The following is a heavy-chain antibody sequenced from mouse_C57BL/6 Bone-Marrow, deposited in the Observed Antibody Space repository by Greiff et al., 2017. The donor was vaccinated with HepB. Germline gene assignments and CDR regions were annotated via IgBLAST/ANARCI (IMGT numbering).Heavy chain of an antibody. D-gene: IGHD3-3*01. CDR1: GFTFSDYG. V-gene: IGHV5-17*01. CDR3: ASGQGLFDY. J-gene: IGHJ2*01. Sequence: DVQLVESGGGLVKPGGSLKLSCAASGFTFSDYGMHWVRQAPEKGLEWVAYISSGSSTIYYEDTVKGRFTISRDNAKNTLCLQMTSLRSEDTAMYYCASGQGLFDYWGQGTTLTVSS. CDR2: ISSGSSTI.